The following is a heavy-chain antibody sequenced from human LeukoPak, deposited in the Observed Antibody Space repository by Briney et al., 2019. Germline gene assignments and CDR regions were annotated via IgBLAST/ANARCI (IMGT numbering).Heavy chain of an antibody. CDR3: AREGSWYFDY. V-gene: IGHV3-48*03. Sequence: PGGSLRLPCAASGFTFSSYEMNWVRQAPGKGLEWISYISSSGSTIYYADSVKGRFTISRDNAKNSLYLQMNSLRAGDTAVYYCAREGSWYFDYWGQGTLVTVSS. CDR1: GFTFSSYE. J-gene: IGHJ4*02. CDR2: ISSSGSTI. D-gene: IGHD6-13*01.